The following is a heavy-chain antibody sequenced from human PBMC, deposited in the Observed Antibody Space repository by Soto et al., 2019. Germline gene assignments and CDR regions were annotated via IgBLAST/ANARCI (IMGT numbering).Heavy chain of an antibody. Sequence: SETLSLTCTVSGDSISSGTYYWAWVRQPPGKGLEWIGSMHYSGYTFYSPSLRSRVALSVDTSKNQFSLNVASVSAADTAVYYCTGEQYASSWTWGQGTLVTASS. CDR3: TGEQYASSWT. D-gene: IGHD6-13*01. V-gene: IGHV4-39*02. J-gene: IGHJ5*02. CDR2: MHYSGYT. CDR1: GDSISSGTYY.